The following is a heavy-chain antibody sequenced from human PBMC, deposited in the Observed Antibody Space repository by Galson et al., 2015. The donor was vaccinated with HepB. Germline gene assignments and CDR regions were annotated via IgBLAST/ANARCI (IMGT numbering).Heavy chain of an antibody. CDR2: ITPSGGSR. J-gene: IGHJ4*02. CDR1: GYTFASYY. Sequence: SVKVSCKASGYTFASYYIHWVRQAPGQGLEWMGLITPSGGSRSYAETLQGRVTLTVEATRDTSTATVFMELTGLRSDDTAVYYCATSRGYHGYDCLYWGQGTLVTVSS. CDR3: ATSRGYHGYDCLY. V-gene: IGHV1-46*04. D-gene: IGHD5-12*01.